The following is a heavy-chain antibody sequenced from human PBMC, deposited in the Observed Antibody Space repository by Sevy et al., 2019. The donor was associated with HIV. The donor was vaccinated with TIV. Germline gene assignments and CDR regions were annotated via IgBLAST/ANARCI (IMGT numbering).Heavy chain of an antibody. Sequence: GGSLRLSCAVSRFTFSNYGMHWVRQAPGKGLEWVALISYDGSNKHYADSVKGRFTISGDNVKNTLFLDMNSLRAEDTAMYYCAKDAGNYYLSWYFDFWGQGTLVTVSS. J-gene: IGHJ4*02. CDR1: RFTFSNYG. D-gene: IGHD3-22*01. CDR3: AKDAGNYYLSWYFDF. CDR2: ISYDGSNK. V-gene: IGHV3-33*05.